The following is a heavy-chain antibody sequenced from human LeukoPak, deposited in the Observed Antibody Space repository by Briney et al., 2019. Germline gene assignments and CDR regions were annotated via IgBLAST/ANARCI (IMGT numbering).Heavy chain of an antibody. Sequence: GGSLRLSCAASGFTFDDYAMHWVRQAPGKGLVWVSRIKGDGSSTSYADSVKGRFTISRDNAKNTLYLQMNSLRAEDTAVYYCARDGYSFGHDFDYWGQGTLVTVSS. CDR3: ARDGYSFGHDFDY. J-gene: IGHJ4*02. V-gene: IGHV3-74*01. CDR1: GFTFDDYA. CDR2: IKGDGSST. D-gene: IGHD5-18*01.